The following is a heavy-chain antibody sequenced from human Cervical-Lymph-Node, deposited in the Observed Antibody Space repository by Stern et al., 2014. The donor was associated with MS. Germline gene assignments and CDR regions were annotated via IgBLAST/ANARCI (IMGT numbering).Heavy chain of an antibody. Sequence: QVQLVQSGPGLVKPSQTLSLTCTVSGGSISSSGYYWSWIRQPADKGLEWIGRIHDSGSTYYNPSLKSRVTISMDTAKNPFSLKLPSLTAADTAVYYCATTRWDLFTWNWFDPWGQGTLVTVSS. CDR3: ATTRWDLFTWNWFDP. CDR1: GGSISSSGYY. J-gene: IGHJ5*02. D-gene: IGHD1-26*01. V-gene: IGHV4-61*02. CDR2: IHDSGST.